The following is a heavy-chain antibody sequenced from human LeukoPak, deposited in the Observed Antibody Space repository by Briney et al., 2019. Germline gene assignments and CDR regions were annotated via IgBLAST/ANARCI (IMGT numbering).Heavy chain of an antibody. CDR3: AKDRVAAAGTLDY. J-gene: IGHJ4*02. D-gene: IGHD6-13*01. CDR1: GFTFSSYG. CDR2: IRYDGSNK. V-gene: IGHV3-30*02. Sequence: GGSLRLSCAASGFTFSSYGMHWVRQAPGKGLEWVAFIRYDGSNKYYADSVKGRFTISRDNSKNTLYLQMNSLRAEDTTVYYCAKDRVAAAGTLDYWGQGTLVTVSS.